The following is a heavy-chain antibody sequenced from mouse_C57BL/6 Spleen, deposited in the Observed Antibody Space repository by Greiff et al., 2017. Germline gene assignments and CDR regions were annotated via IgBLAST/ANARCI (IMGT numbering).Heavy chain of an antibody. D-gene: IGHD1-1*01. V-gene: IGHV1-81*01. CDR3: ATITTVVGNYAMDY. Sequence: VQLQQSGAELARPGASVKLSCKASGYTFTSYGISWVKQRTGQGLEWIGEIYPRSGNTYYNEKFKGKATLTADKSSSTAYMELRSLTSEDSAVYFCATITTVVGNYAMDYWGQGTSVTVSS. CDR2: IYPRSGNT. J-gene: IGHJ4*01. CDR1: GYTFTSYG.